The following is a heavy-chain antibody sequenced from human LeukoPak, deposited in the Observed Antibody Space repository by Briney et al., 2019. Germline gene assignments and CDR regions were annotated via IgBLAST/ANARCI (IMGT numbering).Heavy chain of an antibody. V-gene: IGHV3-23*01. CDR1: GFTFSSYA. Sequence: GGSLILSCAASGFTFSSYAMNWVRQAPGKGLEWVSGIGYTGDSTFYADSVKGRFTVSRDSSKNTLFLHMNSLRAEDTALYYCAKSPTVDAAFDIWGQGTMVTVSS. J-gene: IGHJ3*02. D-gene: IGHD4-23*01. CDR3: AKSPTVDAAFDI. CDR2: IGYTGDST.